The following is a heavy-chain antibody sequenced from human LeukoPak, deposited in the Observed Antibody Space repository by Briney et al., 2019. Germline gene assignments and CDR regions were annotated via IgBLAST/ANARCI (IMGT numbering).Heavy chain of an antibody. Sequence: GASVKVSCKASGGTLSSDAISWVRQAPGQGLEWMGGIFPIFGTANYAQNFQGRVTITADESTSTAYMELSSLRSEDTAVYYCARWAYYYESSGYKYYFDYWGQGTLVTVST. CDR3: ARWAYYYESSGYKYYFDY. CDR1: GGTLSSDA. D-gene: IGHD3-22*01. CDR2: IFPIFGTA. J-gene: IGHJ4*02. V-gene: IGHV1-69*01.